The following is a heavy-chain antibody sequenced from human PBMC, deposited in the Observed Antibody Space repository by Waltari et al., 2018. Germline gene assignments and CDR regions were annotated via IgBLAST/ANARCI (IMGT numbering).Heavy chain of an antibody. CDR1: GYTFTGHY. Sequence: QVQLVQPGAEVTRPGASETVSCKASGYTFTGHYIHWIRQAPGQGLEWMGWINTNLGGTKFAQKFQGRITLTRDTSITTAYMELRRLTFDDTAVYYCARSPPSYSSSWYFFEHWGQGTLVTVSS. D-gene: IGHD6-13*01. J-gene: IGHJ4*02. V-gene: IGHV1-2*02. CDR2: INTNLGGT. CDR3: ARSPPSYSSSWYFFEH.